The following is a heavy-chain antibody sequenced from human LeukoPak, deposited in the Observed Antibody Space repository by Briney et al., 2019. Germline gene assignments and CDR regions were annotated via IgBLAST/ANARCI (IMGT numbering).Heavy chain of an antibody. V-gene: IGHV4-34*01. D-gene: IGHD3-22*01. Sequence: PSETLSLTCAVYGGSFSGYYWSWIRQPPGKGLEWIGEINHSGSTNYNPSLKSRVTISVDTSKNQFSLKLSSVTAADTAVYFCARGRSYYDSSDYHETGFDYWGQGTLVTVSS. CDR1: GGSFSGYY. CDR2: INHSGST. J-gene: IGHJ4*02. CDR3: ARGRSYYDSSDYHETGFDY.